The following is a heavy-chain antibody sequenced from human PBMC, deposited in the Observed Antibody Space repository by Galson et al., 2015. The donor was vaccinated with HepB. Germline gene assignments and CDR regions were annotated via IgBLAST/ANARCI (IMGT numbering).Heavy chain of an antibody. CDR2: INPNSGGT. CDR1: GYTFTGYY. D-gene: IGHD3-10*01. J-gene: IGHJ4*02. V-gene: IGHV1-2*02. Sequence: SVKVSCKASGYTFTGYYMHWVRQAPGQGLEWMGWINPNSGGTNYAQKFQGRVTMTRDTSISTAYMELSRLRSDDTAVYYRARERRSGRYFDYWGQGTLVTVSS. CDR3: ARERRSGRYFDY.